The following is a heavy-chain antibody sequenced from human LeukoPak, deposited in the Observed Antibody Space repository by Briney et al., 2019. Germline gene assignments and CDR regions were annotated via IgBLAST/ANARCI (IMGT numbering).Heavy chain of an antibody. D-gene: IGHD6-13*01. J-gene: IGHJ6*02. Sequence: SETLSLTCAVSDYSISSGYYWGWIRQPPGKGLEWIGTIYHSGSTYYNPSLKSRVTMSVDTSKNQFSLKLSSVTAADTAVYYCARAPGPDSSSWELAYGMDVWGQGTTVTVSS. CDR1: DYSISSGYY. CDR2: IYHSGST. V-gene: IGHV4-38-2*01. CDR3: ARAPGPDSSSWELAYGMDV.